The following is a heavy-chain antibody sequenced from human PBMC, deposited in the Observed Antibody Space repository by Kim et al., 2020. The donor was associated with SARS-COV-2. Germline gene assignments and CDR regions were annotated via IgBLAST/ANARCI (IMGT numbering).Heavy chain of an antibody. D-gene: IGHD1-26*01. CDR3: ATTGVGATSSYYGMDV. Sequence: SGKCRFTIPRDNSQTTLYLQMNSLRAEDTAVYYCATTGVGATSSYYGMDVWGQGTTVTVSS. V-gene: IGHV3-53*01. J-gene: IGHJ6*02.